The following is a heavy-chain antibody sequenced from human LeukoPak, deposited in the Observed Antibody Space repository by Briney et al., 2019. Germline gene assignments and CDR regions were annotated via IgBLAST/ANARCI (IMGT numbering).Heavy chain of an antibody. CDR2: ISGSGGST. J-gene: IGHJ4*02. CDR1: GFTFSSYA. D-gene: IGHD6-19*01. CDR3: AKVTLDPSGWYSHFGY. V-gene: IGHV3-23*01. Sequence: PGGSLRLSCAASGFTFSSYAMSWVRQAPGKGLEWVSAISGSGGSTYYADSVEGRFTISRDNSKNTLYLQMNSLRAEDTAVYYCAKVTLDPSGWYSHFGYWGQGTLVTVSS.